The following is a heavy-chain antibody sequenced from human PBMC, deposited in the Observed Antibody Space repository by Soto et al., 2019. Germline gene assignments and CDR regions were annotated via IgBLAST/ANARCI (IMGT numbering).Heavy chain of an antibody. CDR2: IVVVSGNT. CDR1: GFTFTSSA. CDR3: AAGGLGYCSGGSCYSGY. Sequence: QMQLVQSGPEVKKPGTSVKVSCKASGFTFTSSAVQWVRQARGQRLEWIGWIVVVSGNTNYAQKFQERVTITSDMSTSTAYMELSSLRSEDTAVYYCAAGGLGYCSGGSCYSGYWGQGTLVTVSS. J-gene: IGHJ4*02. D-gene: IGHD2-15*01. V-gene: IGHV1-58*01.